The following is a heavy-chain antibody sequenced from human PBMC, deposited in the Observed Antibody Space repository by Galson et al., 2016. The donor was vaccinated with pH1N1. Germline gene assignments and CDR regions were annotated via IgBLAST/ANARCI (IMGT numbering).Heavy chain of an antibody. D-gene: IGHD3-9*01. V-gene: IGHV3-30-3*01. CDR2: ISYDGLNK. Sequence: SLRLSCAASGFTFSTFAVHWVRQAPGKGLQWVAIISYDGLNKYYGDSVQGRCTISRDNSKNTLYVQMDSLTPEDTAVFYCAREGRYNDILTGNRTGSYYYMDVWGKGTPVTVSS. J-gene: IGHJ6*03. CDR3: AREGRYNDILTGNRTGSYYYMDV. CDR1: GFTFSTFA.